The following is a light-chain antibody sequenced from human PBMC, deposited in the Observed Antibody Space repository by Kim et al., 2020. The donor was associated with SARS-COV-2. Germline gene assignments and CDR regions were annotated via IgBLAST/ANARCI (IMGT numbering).Light chain of an antibody. J-gene: IGKJ1*01. CDR3: QQSYSIPWT. V-gene: IGKV1-39*01. Sequence: ASVGDGVTIACRASQSISSYLNWYQQKPGKAPKLLIYAASSLQSGVPSRFSGSGSGTDFTLTISSLQPEDFATYYCQQSYSIPWTFGQGTKVDIK. CDR2: AAS. CDR1: QSISSY.